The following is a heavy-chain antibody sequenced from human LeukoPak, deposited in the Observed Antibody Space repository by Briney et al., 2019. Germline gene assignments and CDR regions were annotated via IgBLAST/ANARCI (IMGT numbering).Heavy chain of an antibody. CDR1: GFTFSSYG. V-gene: IGHV3-33*06. CDR3: AKEGGY. D-gene: IGHD3-16*01. Sequence: GGSLRLSCAASGFTFSSYGMHWVRQAPGKGLEWVAVIWYGGSNKYYADSVKGRFTISRDNSKNTLYLQMNSLRAEDTAVYYCAKEGGYWGQGTLVTVSS. CDR2: IWYGGSNK. J-gene: IGHJ4*02.